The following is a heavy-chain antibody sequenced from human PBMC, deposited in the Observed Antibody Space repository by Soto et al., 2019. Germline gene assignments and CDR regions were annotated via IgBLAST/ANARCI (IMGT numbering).Heavy chain of an antibody. D-gene: IGHD5-18*01. J-gene: IGHJ4*02. Sequence: GGSLRLSCAASGFTISSYDMHWVRQATGKGLEWVSAIGTAGDTYYPGSVKGRFTISRENAKNSLYLQMNSLRAEDTAVYYCAAYFTRGYSYGSDYWGQGTLVTVSS. CDR3: AAYFTRGYSYGSDY. V-gene: IGHV3-13*01. CDR1: GFTISSYD. CDR2: IGTAGDT.